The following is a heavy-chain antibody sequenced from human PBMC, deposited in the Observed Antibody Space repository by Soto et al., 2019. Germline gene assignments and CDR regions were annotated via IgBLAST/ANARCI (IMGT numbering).Heavy chain of an antibody. V-gene: IGHV3-74*01. CDR1: GFIFSNYW. Sequence: EVQLVESGGGLVQPGGSLRLSCAGSGFIFSNYWMHWDRQAPGKGLEWVSRIDHDGPTDYADSVRGRFTISRDNAENTLYLQMHSLRPEDTAVYYCVRDSHGDYWGQGTLVTVSS. J-gene: IGHJ4*02. CDR2: IDHDGPT. CDR3: VRDSHGDY.